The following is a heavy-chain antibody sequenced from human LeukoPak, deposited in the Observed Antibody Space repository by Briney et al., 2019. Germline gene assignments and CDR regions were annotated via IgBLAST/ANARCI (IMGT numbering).Heavy chain of an antibody. D-gene: IGHD6-19*01. V-gene: IGHV4-38-2*02. J-gene: IGHJ3*02. Sequence: SETLSLTCTVSGYSISSGYYWGWIRQPPGKGLEWIGSIYHSGSTYYNPSLKSRVTISVDTSKNQFSLKLSSVTAADTAVYYCARDSSGNAFDIWGQGTMVTVSS. CDR1: GYSISSGYY. CDR3: ARDSSGNAFDI. CDR2: IYHSGST.